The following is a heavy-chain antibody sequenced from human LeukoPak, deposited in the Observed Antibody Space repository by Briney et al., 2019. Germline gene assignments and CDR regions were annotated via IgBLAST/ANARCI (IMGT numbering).Heavy chain of an antibody. Sequence: SETLSLTCTVSGGSISSYYWSWIRQPAGKGLEWIGRIYTSGSTNYNPSLKSRVTMSVDTSKNQFSLKLSSVTAADTAVYYCAKGGPDDYGDYGASGGVWYFDYWGQGTLVTVSS. CDR2: IYTSGST. CDR3: AKGGPDDYGDYGASGGVWYFDY. CDR1: GGSISSYY. J-gene: IGHJ4*02. V-gene: IGHV4-4*07. D-gene: IGHD4-17*01.